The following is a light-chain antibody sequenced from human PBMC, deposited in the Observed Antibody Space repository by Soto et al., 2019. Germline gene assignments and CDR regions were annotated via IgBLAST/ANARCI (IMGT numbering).Light chain of an antibody. CDR2: QVS. J-gene: IGKJ1*01. V-gene: IGKV2-30*01. Sequence: DAVLTQSPLSLPVTLGQPAAISCRSSQSLVYSNGNAYLIWFQQRPGQSPRRLIYQVSTRDAGVPDRFSGSGSGTYFTLTISRVEAEDVGLYYCMQGTHWPWTFGQGTKVELK. CDR3: MQGTHWPWT. CDR1: QSLVYSNGNAY.